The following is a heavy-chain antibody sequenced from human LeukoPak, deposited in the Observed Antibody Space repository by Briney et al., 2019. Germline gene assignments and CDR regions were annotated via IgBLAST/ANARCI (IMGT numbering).Heavy chain of an antibody. CDR2: IYYSGST. Sequence: SETLSLTCTVSGGSISSGCYYWSWIRQHPGKGLEWIGYIYYSGSTYYNPSLKSRVTISVDTSKNQFSLKLSSVTAADTAVYYCARYCSGGSCPLEDYFHHWGQGTLVTVSS. CDR3: ARYCSGGSCPLEDYFHH. D-gene: IGHD2-15*01. V-gene: IGHV4-31*03. J-gene: IGHJ1*01. CDR1: GGSISSGCYY.